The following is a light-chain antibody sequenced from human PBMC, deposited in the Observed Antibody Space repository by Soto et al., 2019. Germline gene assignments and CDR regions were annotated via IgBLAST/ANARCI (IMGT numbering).Light chain of an antibody. CDR3: NSYAGTFYV. CDR2: EVS. Sequence: QSVLTQPASVSGSPGQSVTISCTGTSSDVGAYKYVSWYQQHPGKAPKLMIYEVSNRPSGVSNRFSGSKSGNTASLTISGLQADDEADYYCNSYAGTFYVFGTGTKLTVL. J-gene: IGLJ1*01. CDR1: SSDVGAYKY. V-gene: IGLV2-14*01.